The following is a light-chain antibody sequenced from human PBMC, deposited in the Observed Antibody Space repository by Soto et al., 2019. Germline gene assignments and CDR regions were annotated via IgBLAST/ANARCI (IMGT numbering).Light chain of an antibody. CDR2: EVS. Sequence: QSVLTQPASVSGSPGQSITISCTGTSSDVGGYNYVSWYQQHPGKAPKLMIYEVSNRPSGVSNRFSGSKSGNTASLTISGLQAEDEGDYFCSSYTSSTTIVLGTGTKVTVL. J-gene: IGLJ1*01. CDR3: SSYTSSTTIV. V-gene: IGLV2-14*01. CDR1: SSDVGGYNY.